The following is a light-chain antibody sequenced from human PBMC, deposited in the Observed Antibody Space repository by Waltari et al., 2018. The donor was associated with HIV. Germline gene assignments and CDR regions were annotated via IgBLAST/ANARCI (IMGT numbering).Light chain of an antibody. V-gene: IGLV6-57*03. Sequence: FILTQPHSVSGSPGKTVTISCTRTSGSIASNYVQWFQQRPGSAPINVIYQNNQRPAGVADRFSGSIDRSSNSASLTISGLKTEDEADFFCQSYDTSNSHWVFGGGTKLTVL. J-gene: IGLJ3*02. CDR2: QNN. CDR1: SGSIASNY. CDR3: QSYDTSNSHWV.